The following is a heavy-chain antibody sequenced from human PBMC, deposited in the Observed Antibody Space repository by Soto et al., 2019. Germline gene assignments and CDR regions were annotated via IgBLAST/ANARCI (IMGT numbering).Heavy chain of an antibody. Sequence: DVQLVETGGELIQPGGSMRLSCAASGFTVSSKDMSWVRQAPGKGLEWISVIWSAGLIYYADSVRGRFTISRDISKNILYLEMTSLRADDTAVYYCAREAPMDVWGQGTTVTVSS. CDR3: AREAPMDV. CDR1: GFTVSSKD. CDR2: IWSAGLI. J-gene: IGHJ6*02. V-gene: IGHV3-53*02.